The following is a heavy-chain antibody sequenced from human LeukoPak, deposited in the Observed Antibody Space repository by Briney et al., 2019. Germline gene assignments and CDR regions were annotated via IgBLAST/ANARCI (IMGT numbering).Heavy chain of an antibody. J-gene: IGHJ4*02. CDR3: ARVRYSGSSLYFDY. CDR2: IYYSGST. Sequence: SETLSLTCTVSGGSISSSSYYWGWIRQPPGKGLVWIGSIYYSGSTNYNPSLKSRVTMSVDTSKNQFSLKLSSVTAADTAVYYCARVRYSGSSLYFDYWGQGTLVTVSS. CDR1: GGSISSSSYY. V-gene: IGHV4-39*07. D-gene: IGHD1-26*01.